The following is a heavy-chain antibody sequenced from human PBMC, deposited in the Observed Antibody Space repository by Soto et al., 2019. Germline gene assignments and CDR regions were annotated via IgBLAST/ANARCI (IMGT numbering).Heavy chain of an antibody. CDR3: ARDTPDYGDYVGLDWYFDL. V-gene: IGHV3-66*01. CDR2: IYSGGST. D-gene: IGHD4-17*01. Sequence: EVQLVESGGGLVQPGGSLRLSCAASGFTVSSNYMSWVRQAPGKGLEWVSVIYSGGSTYYADSVKGRFTISRDNSKNTMYLQMNSLRAEDTAVYYCARDTPDYGDYVGLDWYFDLWGRGTLVTVSS. CDR1: GFTVSSNY. J-gene: IGHJ2*01.